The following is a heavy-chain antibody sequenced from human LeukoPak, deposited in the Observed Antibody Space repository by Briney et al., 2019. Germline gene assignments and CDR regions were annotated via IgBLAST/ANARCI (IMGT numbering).Heavy chain of an antibody. CDR1: GDSVSSNSAA. D-gene: IGHD3-16*01. CDR2: TYYKSKWYN. J-gene: IGHJ6*02. CDR3: ARRGAGNGLGV. Sequence: SQTLSLTCAISGDSVSSNSAAWHCLRQSPSRGLEWLGRTYYKSKWYNDYAVSVKSQITINPDTSKNQFSLQLNSVTPEDTAVYYCARRGAGNGLGVWGQGTTVTVSS. V-gene: IGHV6-1*01.